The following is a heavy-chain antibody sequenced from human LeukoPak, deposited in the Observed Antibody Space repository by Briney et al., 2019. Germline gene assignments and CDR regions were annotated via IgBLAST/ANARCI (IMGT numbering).Heavy chain of an antibody. CDR1: GDSFSRYY. CDR2: INHSGST. Sequence: SDTPTLICPLHGDSFSRYYWSWIRQPPGKGLESIGEINHSGSTNYNPSLKSRLTISVDTSKNQFSLKLSSVTAADTALYYCARGLDGSSSGYWGQGTLVTVSS. V-gene: IGHV4-34*01. D-gene: IGHD6-6*01. J-gene: IGHJ4*02. CDR3: ARGLDGSSSGY.